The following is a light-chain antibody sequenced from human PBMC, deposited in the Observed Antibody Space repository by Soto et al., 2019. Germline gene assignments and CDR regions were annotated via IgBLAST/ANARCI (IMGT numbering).Light chain of an antibody. J-gene: IGKJ5*01. CDR1: QSVGTY. Sequence: DIQLTQSRSCLSASVGDMVTITCRASQSVGTYLNWYRLKPGKAPKLLIYAASSLQSGVPSRFSGSGSGTDFTLTISSLQPEDFATYYCQQSYSTLITFGQGTRLEIK. V-gene: IGKV1-39*01. CDR3: QQSYSTLIT. CDR2: AAS.